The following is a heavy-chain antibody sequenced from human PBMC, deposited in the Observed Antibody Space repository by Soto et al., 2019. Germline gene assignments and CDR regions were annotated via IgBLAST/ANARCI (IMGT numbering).Heavy chain of an antibody. CDR2: INAGNGNT. V-gene: IGHV1-3*01. D-gene: IGHD1-26*01. J-gene: IGHJ2*01. CDR1: GYTFTNYA. Sequence: QVQLVQSGAEVKKPGASVKVSCKASGYTFTNYAMHWVRQAPGQRLEWMGWINAGNGNTKYSQKFQGRVTITRDTSASTAYMELSSLRSEDTAVYYCARGGSLDWYFDLWGRGTLVTVS. CDR3: ARGGSLDWYFDL.